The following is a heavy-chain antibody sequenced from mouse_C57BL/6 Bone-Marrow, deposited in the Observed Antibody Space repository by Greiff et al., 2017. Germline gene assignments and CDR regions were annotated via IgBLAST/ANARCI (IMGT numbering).Heavy chain of an antibody. Sequence: QVQLKQSGAELVKPGASVKMSCKASGYTFTSYWITWVKQRPGQGLEWIGDIYPGSGSTNYNEKFKSKATLTVDTSSSTAYMQLSSLTSEDSAVYYCARYTVGDFDYWGQGTTLTGSS. D-gene: IGHD1-1*01. CDR2: IYPGSGST. J-gene: IGHJ2*01. CDR3: ARYTVGDFDY. V-gene: IGHV1-55*01. CDR1: GYTFTSYW.